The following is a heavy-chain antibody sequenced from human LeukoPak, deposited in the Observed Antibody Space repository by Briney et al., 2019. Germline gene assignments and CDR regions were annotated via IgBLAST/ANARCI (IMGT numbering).Heavy chain of an antibody. V-gene: IGHV4-39*01. Sequence: SETLSLTCTVSGGSISSSSYYWGWIRQPPGKGLEWIGSIYYSGSTYYNPSLKSRVTISVDTSKNQFSLKLSSVTAADTAVYYCARHLGGYSHGYVDYWGQGTLVTVSS. CDR1: GGSISSSSYY. CDR3: ARHLGGYSHGYVDY. D-gene: IGHD5-18*01. CDR2: IYYSGST. J-gene: IGHJ4*02.